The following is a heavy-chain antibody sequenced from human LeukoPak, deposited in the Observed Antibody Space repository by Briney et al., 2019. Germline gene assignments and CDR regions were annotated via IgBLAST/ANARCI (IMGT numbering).Heavy chain of an antibody. J-gene: IGHJ4*02. CDR3: ARDPDSGIAAAGYFDY. D-gene: IGHD6-13*01. CDR2: IYDSGST. CDR1: GGSIRSSYYY. V-gene: IGHV4-39*07. Sequence: PSETLSLTCTVSGGSIRSSYYYWGWIRQPPGKGLEWIGSIYDSGSTYYNPSLKSRVTISVDTSKNQISLKLSSVTAADTAVYYCARDPDSGIAAAGYFDYWGQGTLVTVSS.